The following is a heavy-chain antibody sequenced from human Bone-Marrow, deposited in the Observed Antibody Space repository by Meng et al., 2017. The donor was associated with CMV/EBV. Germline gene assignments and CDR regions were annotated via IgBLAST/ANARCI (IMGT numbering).Heavy chain of an antibody. V-gene: IGHV3-48*04. CDR1: GFTFSAYG. CDR2: ISDSGNTI. Sequence: GESLKISCAASGFTFSAYGMHWVRQAPGKGPEWVAHISDSGNTIYYADSVKGRFTISRDNANNSLYLHMNSLRAEDTAIYYCARDPRFFQLWGQGTMVTVSS. CDR3: ARDPRFFQL. D-gene: IGHD2-2*01. J-gene: IGHJ3*01.